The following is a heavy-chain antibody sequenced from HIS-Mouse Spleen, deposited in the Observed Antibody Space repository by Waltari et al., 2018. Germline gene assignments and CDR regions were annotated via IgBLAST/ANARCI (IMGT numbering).Heavy chain of an antibody. CDR3: AREIPYSSSWYDWYFDL. Sequence: QLQLQESGPGLVKPSETLSLTCTVSGGSISSSSYYWGWIRQPPGKGLEGIGSIYDSGSTYTNPPLKSRVTISVDTSKNRFSLKLSSVTAADTAVYYCAREIPYSSSWYDWYFDLWGRGTLVTVSS. V-gene: IGHV4-39*07. J-gene: IGHJ2*01. CDR2: IYDSGST. D-gene: IGHD6-13*01. CDR1: GGSISSSSYY.